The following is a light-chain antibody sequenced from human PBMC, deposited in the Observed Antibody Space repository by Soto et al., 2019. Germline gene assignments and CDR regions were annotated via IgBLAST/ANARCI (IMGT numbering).Light chain of an antibody. CDR1: QSVSSY. J-gene: IGKJ4*01. CDR2: DAS. Sequence: EIVLTQSPATLSLSPGERATLSCRASQSVSSYLAWYQQKPGQAPRHLIYDASNRATGIPARFSGSGSGTDFTLTISSLEPEDFAVYYCQQRSNWPPLSFGVGTKVEIK. V-gene: IGKV3-11*01. CDR3: QQRSNWPPLS.